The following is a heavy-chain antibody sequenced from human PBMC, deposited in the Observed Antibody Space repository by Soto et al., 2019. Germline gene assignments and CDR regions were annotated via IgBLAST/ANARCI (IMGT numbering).Heavy chain of an antibody. CDR1: GFTFSSYT. J-gene: IGHJ5*02. CDR2: IGTSSSYI. CDR3: AKVMVKNWFDP. V-gene: IGHV3-21*04. D-gene: IGHD5-18*01. Sequence: GGSLRLSCAASGFTFSSYTMNWVRQAPGRGLEWVSSIGTSSSYIYYADSVKGRFTISRDNAKNTLYLQMNSLRADDTAVYYCAKVMVKNWFDPWGQGTLVTVSS.